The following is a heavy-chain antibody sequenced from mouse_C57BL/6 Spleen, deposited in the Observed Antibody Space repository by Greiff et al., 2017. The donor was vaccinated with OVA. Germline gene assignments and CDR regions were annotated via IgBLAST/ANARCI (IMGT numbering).Heavy chain of an antibody. J-gene: IGHJ2*01. CDR1: GYAFSSSW. D-gene: IGHD2-4*01. CDR2: IYPGDGDT. V-gene: IGHV1-82*01. Sequence: QVQLQQSGPELVKPGASVKISCKASGYAFSSSWMNWVKQRPGKGLEWIGRIYPGDGDTNYNGKFKGKATLTADKSSSTAYMQLSSLTSEDSAVYFCARERIYYDFYFDYWGQGTTLTVSS. CDR3: ARERIYYDFYFDY.